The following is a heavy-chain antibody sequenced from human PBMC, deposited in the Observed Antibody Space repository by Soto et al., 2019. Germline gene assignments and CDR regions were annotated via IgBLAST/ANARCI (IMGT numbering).Heavy chain of an antibody. Sequence: GGSLRLSCAASGFTFSSYAMSWVRQAPGKELERVSAISGSGGSTYYADSVKGRFTISRDNSKNTLYLQMNSLRAEDTAVYYCTKANRYCSGANCFTFDYWGLGTLVTVSS. CDR3: TKANRYCSGANCFTFDY. V-gene: IGHV3-23*01. D-gene: IGHD2-15*01. J-gene: IGHJ4*02. CDR1: GFTFSSYA. CDR2: ISGSGGST.